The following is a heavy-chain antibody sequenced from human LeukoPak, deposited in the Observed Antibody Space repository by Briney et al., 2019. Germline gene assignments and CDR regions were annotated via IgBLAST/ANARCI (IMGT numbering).Heavy chain of an antibody. D-gene: IGHD2-2*01. Sequence: GGSLRLSCAASGFTFSSYSMNWVRQAPGKGLEWVSSISSSSSYIYYADSVKGRFTISRDNAKNSLYLQMNSLRAEDTAVYYCARDLPPAPWNGMDVWGQGTTVTVSS. CDR3: ARDLPPAPWNGMDV. V-gene: IGHV3-21*04. J-gene: IGHJ6*02. CDR2: ISSSSSYI. CDR1: GFTFSSYS.